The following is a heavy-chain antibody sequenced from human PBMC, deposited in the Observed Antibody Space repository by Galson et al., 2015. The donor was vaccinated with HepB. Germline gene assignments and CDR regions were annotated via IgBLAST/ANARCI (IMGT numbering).Heavy chain of an antibody. Sequence: QVQLQESGPGLMKPSQTLSLTCTVSGGSISSGSYYWSWIRQPAGKGLEWIGRIYTSGSTNYNPSLKSRVTMSVDTSKNQFSLKLSSVTAADTAVYYCARSSCYDYVWGSYRPGFAFDIWGQGTMVTVSS. CDR2: IYTSGST. CDR1: GGSISSGSYY. CDR3: ARSSCYDYVWGSYRPGFAFDI. D-gene: IGHD3-16*02. V-gene: IGHV4-61*02. J-gene: IGHJ3*02.